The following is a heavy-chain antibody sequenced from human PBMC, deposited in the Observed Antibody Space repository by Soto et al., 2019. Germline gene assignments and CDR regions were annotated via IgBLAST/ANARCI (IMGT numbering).Heavy chain of an antibody. CDR1: GDSVTSHY. CDR3: ARIAVVTGILEDYYYGMDV. CDR2: MHYTGNT. D-gene: IGHD2-21*02. V-gene: IGHV4-59*08. J-gene: IGHJ6*02. Sequence: SETLSLTCSFSGDSVTSHYLTWIRQSPEKGLEWIGYMHYTGNTNYNPSLKSRVTISVDTSKNQFSLKLSSVTAADTAVYYCARIAVVTGILEDYYYGMDVWGQGTTVTVSS.